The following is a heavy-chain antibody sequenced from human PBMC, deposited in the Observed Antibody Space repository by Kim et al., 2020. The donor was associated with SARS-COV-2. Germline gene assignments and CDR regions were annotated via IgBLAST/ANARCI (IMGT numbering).Heavy chain of an antibody. CDR3: ARRSGYEEFDD. J-gene: IGHJ4*02. CDR2: I. Sequence: INYTPPLKSRVTISVDTSKNQFSLKRSSVTAADTAVYYCARRSGYEEFDDWGQGTLVTVSS. V-gene: IGHV4-34*01. D-gene: IGHD5-12*01.